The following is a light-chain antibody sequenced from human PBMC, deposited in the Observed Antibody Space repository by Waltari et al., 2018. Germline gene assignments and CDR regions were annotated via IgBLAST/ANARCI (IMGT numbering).Light chain of an antibody. CDR2: EVS. CDR3: CSYAGSSTYV. CDR1: ASDVGTYNF. J-gene: IGLJ1*01. V-gene: IGLV2-23*02. Sequence: QSALTQPASVSGSPGQSLTITCPGTASDVGTYNFVSWYQQHPGKAPKILIYEVSRRPSGVSSRFSASKSGNTASLTISALQADDEADYYCCSYAGSSTYVFGSGTKITVL.